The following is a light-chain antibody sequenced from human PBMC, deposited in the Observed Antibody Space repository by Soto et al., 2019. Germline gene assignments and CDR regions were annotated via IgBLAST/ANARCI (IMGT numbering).Light chain of an antibody. J-gene: IGKJ4*01. CDR2: DAS. CDR1: QDISNY. V-gene: IGKV1-33*01. Sequence: DSQMTQSTYSLSASVGDRVTITCQASQDISNYLNRYQQKPGKAPKLLIYDASNLATGVPSRLSGSESGTDVTFTIRSLQPEDSAPNYGELYYSLPRPLPFGGGAKLDIK. CDR3: ELYYSLPRPLP.